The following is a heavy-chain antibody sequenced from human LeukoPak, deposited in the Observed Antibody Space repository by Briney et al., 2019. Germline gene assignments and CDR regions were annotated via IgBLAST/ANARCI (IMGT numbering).Heavy chain of an antibody. CDR1: GGSISSSSYY. D-gene: IGHD6-6*01. CDR3: ARGLRQLVRSWHY. CDR2: IYYSGST. V-gene: IGHV4-39*07. Sequence: SETLSLTCTVSGGSISSSSYYWGWIRQPPGKGLEWIGSIYYSGSTYYNPSLKSRVTISVDTSKNQFSLKLSSVTAADTAVYYCARGLRQLVRSWHYWGQGTLVTVSS. J-gene: IGHJ4*02.